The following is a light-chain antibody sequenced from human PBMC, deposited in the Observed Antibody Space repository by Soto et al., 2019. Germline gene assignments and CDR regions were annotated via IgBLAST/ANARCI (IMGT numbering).Light chain of an antibody. V-gene: IGLV2-14*03. CDR1: SSDVGAYTS. CDR3: SAYTVSRTYV. CDR2: NVY. J-gene: IGLJ1*01. Sequence: QSVLTQPASVSGSPGQSITISCTGTSSDVGAYTSVSWHQQHPGNAPKLMIYNVYDRPSGISYRFSGSKSGNTASLTISGLQGEDEADYYCSAYTVSRTYVFGNGTKVTVL.